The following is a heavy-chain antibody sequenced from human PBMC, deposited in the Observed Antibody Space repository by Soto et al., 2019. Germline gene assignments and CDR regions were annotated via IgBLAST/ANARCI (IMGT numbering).Heavy chain of an antibody. Sequence: QVQLVQSGAEVKKPGSSVKVSCKAPGGTLSSNGIRWVRQAPGQGLELMGGIIPTFGTTNYAHKFRGRVTITADESTGTAYMELSSLRSDDTAVYYCAGASDSTWYNWLDPWGQGTLVTVSS. D-gene: IGHD5-18*01. J-gene: IGHJ5*02. CDR2: IIPTFGTT. CDR3: AGASDSTWYNWLDP. V-gene: IGHV1-69*01. CDR1: GGTLSSNG.